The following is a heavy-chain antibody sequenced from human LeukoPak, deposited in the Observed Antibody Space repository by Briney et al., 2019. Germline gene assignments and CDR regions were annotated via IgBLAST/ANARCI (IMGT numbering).Heavy chain of an antibody. V-gene: IGHV1-69*01. Sequence: SVKVSCKASGGTFSSYAISWVRQAPGQGLEWMGGIIPIFGTANYAQKFRGRVTITSDESTSTAYMELSSLRSEDTAVYYCARRPPTYDFWSGYPFDYWGQGTLVTVSS. J-gene: IGHJ4*02. CDR3: ARRPPTYDFWSGYPFDY. CDR2: IIPIFGTA. CDR1: GGTFSSYA. D-gene: IGHD3-3*01.